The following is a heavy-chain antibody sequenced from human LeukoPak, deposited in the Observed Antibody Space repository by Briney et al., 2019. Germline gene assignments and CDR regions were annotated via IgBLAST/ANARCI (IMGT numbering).Heavy chain of an antibody. V-gene: IGHV6-1*01. CDR2: TYYRSKWYN. Sequence: SQTLSLTCAISGDSVSSNSAAWNWIRQSPSRGLEWLGRTYYRSKWYNDYAVSVRSRITINPDTSKNQFSLQLNSVTPEDTAVYYCARDRPQYNWNYDWGYYYYMDVWGKGTTVTVSS. D-gene: IGHD1-7*01. J-gene: IGHJ6*03. CDR1: GDSVSSNSAA. CDR3: ARDRPQYNWNYDWGYYYYMDV.